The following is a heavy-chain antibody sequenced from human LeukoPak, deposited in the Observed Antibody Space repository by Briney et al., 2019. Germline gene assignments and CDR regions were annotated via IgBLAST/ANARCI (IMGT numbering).Heavy chain of an antibody. J-gene: IGHJ4*02. V-gene: IGHV1-2*02. CDR1: GYTFTGFY. CDR2: INPNSGDT. CDR3: VRGPYDY. Sequence: ASVKVSCKASGYTFTGFYIHWVRQAPGQGLGWMGWINPNSGDTNYAQKFQGGVSMTTDTPINTAYMDLNRLRSDDSAIYYCVRGPYDYWGQGTLVTVSS.